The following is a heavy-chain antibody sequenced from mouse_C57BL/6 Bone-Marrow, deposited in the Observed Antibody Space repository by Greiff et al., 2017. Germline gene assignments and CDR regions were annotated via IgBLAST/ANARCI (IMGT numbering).Heavy chain of an antibody. J-gene: IGHJ1*03. D-gene: IGHD2-14*01. CDR3: ARGPRGYPGYFDV. V-gene: IGHV3-6*01. Sequence: ESGPGLVKPSQSLSLTCSVTGYSITSGYYWNWLRQFPGNKLEWMGYISYDGSTNYTPSLKNRISHTRDTSKNQLFLKLMTVTTEDTATYYCARGPRGYPGYFDVWGTGTTVTVSS. CDR2: ISYDGST. CDR1: GYSITSGYY.